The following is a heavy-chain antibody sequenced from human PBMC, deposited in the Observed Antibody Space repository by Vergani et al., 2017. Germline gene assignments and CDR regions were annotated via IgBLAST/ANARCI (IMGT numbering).Heavy chain of an antibody. Sequence: QAQLQQLGAGLLKPSETLSLTCAIHGGSFNDYWWTWIRQPPGKGLEWIGEVRHDGITHYSPSLKSRVTISIDTFTHQFSLNLRSVTAADTAVYYCAREGYCTNDVCFTLFDVWGQGALVTVSS. J-gene: IGHJ4*01. CDR2: VRHDGIT. V-gene: IGHV4-34*01. CDR1: GGSFNDYW. CDR3: AREGYCTNDVCFTLFDV. D-gene: IGHD2-8*01.